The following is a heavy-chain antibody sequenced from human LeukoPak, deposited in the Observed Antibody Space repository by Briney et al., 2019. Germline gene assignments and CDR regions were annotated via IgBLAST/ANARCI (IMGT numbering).Heavy chain of an antibody. J-gene: IGHJ4*02. V-gene: IGHV1-69*05. CDR2: IIPIFGTA. CDR1: GGTFSSYA. Sequence: ASVTVSCKASGGTFSSYAISWVRQAPGQGLEWMGGIIPIFGTANYAQKLQGRVTMTTDTSTSTAYMELRSLRSDDTAVYYCASGFYYFDYWGQGTLVTVSS. D-gene: IGHD6-25*01. CDR3: ASGFYYFDY.